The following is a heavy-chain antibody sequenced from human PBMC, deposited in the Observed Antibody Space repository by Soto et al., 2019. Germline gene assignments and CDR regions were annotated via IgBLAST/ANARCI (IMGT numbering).Heavy chain of an antibody. V-gene: IGHV4-30-4*01. D-gene: IGHD2-15*01. CDR3: ARQVGYCSGGSCSDAFDI. CDR2: IYYSGST. Sequence: PSETLSLTCTVSGGSIRSGYYCWSWIRQPPGKGLEWIGYIYYSGSTYYNPSLKSRVTISVDTSKNQFSLKLSSVTAADTAVYYCARQVGYCSGGSCSDAFDIWGQGTMVTVSS. J-gene: IGHJ3*02. CDR1: GGSIRSGYYC.